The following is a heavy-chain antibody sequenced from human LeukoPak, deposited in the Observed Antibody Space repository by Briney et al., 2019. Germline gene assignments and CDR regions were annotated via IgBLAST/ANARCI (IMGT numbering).Heavy chain of an antibody. D-gene: IGHD1-26*01. J-gene: IGHJ4*02. V-gene: IGHV3-7*01. CDR3: VRDRYQFGTYCLDQ. Sequence: GGSLRLSCAASRFSFRSYWMSWVRQAPGKGLEWVANIKEDGTETFYVNSVKGRFTIPRDNSKNSLYLQMNSLRAEDTAVYYCVRDRYQFGTYCLDQWGQGTLVTVSS. CDR2: IKEDGTET. CDR1: RFSFRSYW.